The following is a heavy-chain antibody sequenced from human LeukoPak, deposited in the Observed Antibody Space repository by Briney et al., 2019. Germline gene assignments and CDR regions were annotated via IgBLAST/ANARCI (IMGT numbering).Heavy chain of an antibody. V-gene: IGHV1-46*01. CDR1: GNTFIGYW. J-gene: IGHJ1*01. CDR3: AREGQQLKHFDF. D-gene: IGHD6-13*01. Sequence: GASVKVSCKASGNTFIGYWIHWVRQDPGQGLEWMGAIHPRGDATICAQKFQGRVTTTRDTSTSTVYIELSSLTSEDTAVYYCAREGQQLKHFDFWGQGTLVTVSS. CDR2: IHPRGDAT.